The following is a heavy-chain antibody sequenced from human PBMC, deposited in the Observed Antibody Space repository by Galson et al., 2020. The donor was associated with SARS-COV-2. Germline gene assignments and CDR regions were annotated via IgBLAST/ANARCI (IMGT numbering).Heavy chain of an antibody. D-gene: IGHD6-19*01. CDR3: AKGGYSSGWYTEYFQH. J-gene: IGHJ1*01. Sequence: TGGSLRLSCAASGFTFSSYGMHWVRQAPGKGLEWVAVISYDGSNKYYADSVKGRFTISRDNSKNTLYLQMNSLRAEDTAVYYCAKGGYSSGWYTEYFQHWGQGTLVTVSS. CDR2: ISYDGSNK. CDR1: GFTFSSYG. V-gene: IGHV3-30*18.